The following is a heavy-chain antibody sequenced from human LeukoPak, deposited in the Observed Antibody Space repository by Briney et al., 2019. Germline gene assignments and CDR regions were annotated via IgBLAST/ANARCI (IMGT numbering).Heavy chain of an antibody. CDR1: GFTVSSNY. Sequence: GSLRLSCAAAGFTVSSNYMSWVRQPPRKGLEWLGSVHYTGSTYFNPSLTSRVTMSVDTSKNQFSLKLSSVTAADTAVYYCASTTGDGYKTWGQGTLVTGYS. CDR3: ASTTGDGYKT. CDR2: VHYTGST. J-gene: IGHJ5*02. D-gene: IGHD5-24*01. V-gene: IGHV4-59*04.